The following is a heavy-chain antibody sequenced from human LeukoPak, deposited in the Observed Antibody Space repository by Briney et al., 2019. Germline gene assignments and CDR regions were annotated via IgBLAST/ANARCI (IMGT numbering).Heavy chain of an antibody. Sequence: QPGGSLRLSCAASGFTFSSYGMHWVRQAPGKGLEWVAFIRYDGSNKYYADSVKGRFTISRDNSKNTPYLQMNSLGAEDTAVYYCAKDRFGPNDYWGQGTLVTVSS. J-gene: IGHJ4*02. D-gene: IGHD3-10*01. V-gene: IGHV3-30*02. CDR2: IRYDGSNK. CDR1: GFTFSSYG. CDR3: AKDRFGPNDY.